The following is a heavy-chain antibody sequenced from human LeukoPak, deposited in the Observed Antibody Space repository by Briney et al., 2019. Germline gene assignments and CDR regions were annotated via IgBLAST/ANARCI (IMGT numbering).Heavy chain of an antibody. CDR2: IYPGDSDT. CDR1: GYGFTSYW. Sequence: GASLQISSKGSGYGFTSYWIGWVRRMPGKGLGWMGIIYPGDSDTRYSPSFQGQVTISADKSISTAYLQWSSLKASDTAMYYCARLESDGYNSGFDYWGQGTLVTVS. CDR3: ARLESDGYNSGFDY. J-gene: IGHJ4*02. V-gene: IGHV5-51*01. D-gene: IGHD5-24*01.